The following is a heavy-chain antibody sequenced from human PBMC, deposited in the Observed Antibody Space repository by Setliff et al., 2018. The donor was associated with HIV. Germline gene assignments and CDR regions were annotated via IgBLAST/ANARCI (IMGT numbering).Heavy chain of an antibody. D-gene: IGHD4-17*01. Sequence: SETLSLTCTVSGGSISSSTYYWGWIRQPPGKGLEWIGSIYYSGNTYYNPSLKSRVTISVDTSKNQFSLKLNSVTASDTAVYYCARPTALNGVRSSDYWGQGTLVTVSS. CDR2: IYYSGNT. CDR1: GGSISSSTYY. J-gene: IGHJ4*02. V-gene: IGHV4-39*01. CDR3: ARPTALNGVRSSDY.